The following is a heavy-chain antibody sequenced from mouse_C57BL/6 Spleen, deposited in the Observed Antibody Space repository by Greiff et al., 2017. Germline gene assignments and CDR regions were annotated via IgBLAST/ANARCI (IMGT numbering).Heavy chain of an antibody. Sequence: EVQLQQSGPELVKPGASVKMSCKASGYTFTDYNMHWVKQSHGKSLEWIGYINPNNGGTSYNQKFKGKATLTVNKSSSTAYMELRSLTSEDSAVYYCAGDYDYDGDYFDYWGQGTTLTVSS. D-gene: IGHD2-4*01. CDR3: AGDYDYDGDYFDY. V-gene: IGHV1-22*01. J-gene: IGHJ2*01. CDR1: GYTFTDYN. CDR2: INPNNGGT.